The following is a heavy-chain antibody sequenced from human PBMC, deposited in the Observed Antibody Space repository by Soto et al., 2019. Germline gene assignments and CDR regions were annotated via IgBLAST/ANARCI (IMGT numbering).Heavy chain of an antibody. CDR2: ISESGGST. J-gene: IGHJ4*02. D-gene: IGHD6-25*01. CDR1: GFSFSDYA. Sequence: GGSLRLSCAASGFSFSDYAMSWVRQAPGKGLEWVSVISESGGSTHYADSVRGRFTVSRDNSKNSLSLRMNSLRDEDTAVYFCAILNAASGSYWGQGSLVTVSS. V-gene: IGHV3-23*01. CDR3: AILNAASGSY.